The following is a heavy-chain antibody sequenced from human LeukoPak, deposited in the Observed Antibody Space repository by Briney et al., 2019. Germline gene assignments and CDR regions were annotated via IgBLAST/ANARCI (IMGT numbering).Heavy chain of an antibody. CDR1: GFTFSSSG. V-gene: IGHV3-30*02. Sequence: PGGSLRLSRAASGFTFSSSGMHWVRQPPGKGLEWVTFLRYDGSNKYYADSVKGRFTISRDNSKNTLFLQMNSLRAEDTAVYYCAKEASRGYSSPYTPIEKPYYFDYWGQGTLVTVSS. J-gene: IGHJ4*02. CDR3: AKEASRGYSSPYTPIEKPYYFDY. D-gene: IGHD5-18*01. CDR2: LRYDGSNK.